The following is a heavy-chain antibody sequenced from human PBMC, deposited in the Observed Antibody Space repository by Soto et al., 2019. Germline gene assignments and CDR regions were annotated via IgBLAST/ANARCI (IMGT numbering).Heavy chain of an antibody. CDR3: ASWVLQEHAYDI. D-gene: IGHD1-1*01. CDR2: LYDVDGT. CDR1: ELTASGKKY. V-gene: IGHV3-53*01. Sequence: DVQLVESGGGLIQPGGSLRLSCAAFELTASGKKYMAWVRQAPGTGLEWDSGLYDVDGTSYADSGKGRFTTSRDSSKNIVSLQMNSLRPDDTAVYYCASWVLQEHAYDIWGLGTTVTVSS. J-gene: IGHJ3*02.